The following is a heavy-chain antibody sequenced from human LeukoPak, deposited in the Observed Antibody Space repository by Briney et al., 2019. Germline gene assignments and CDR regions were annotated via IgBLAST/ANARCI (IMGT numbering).Heavy chain of an antibody. CDR2: IIPIFGTA. J-gene: IGHJ4*02. V-gene: IGHV1-69*05. CDR3: ARSRDSSGYYTNLDY. Sequence: SVKVSCKASGGTFSSYAISWVRQAPGQGLEWMGGIIPIFGTANYAQKFQGRVTITTDESTSSAYMELSSLRSDDTAVYYCARSRDSSGYYTNLDYWGQGTLVTVSS. CDR1: GGTFSSYA. D-gene: IGHD3-22*01.